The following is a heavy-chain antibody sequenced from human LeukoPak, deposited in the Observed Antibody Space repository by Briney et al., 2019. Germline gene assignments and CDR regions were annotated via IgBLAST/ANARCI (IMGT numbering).Heavy chain of an antibody. J-gene: IGHJ4*02. CDR1: GFSFSSYA. V-gene: IGHV3-23*01. CDR3: ARAMMVVANLWGVFDY. CDR2: ISGSGGST. D-gene: IGHD3-22*01. Sequence: KTGGPLRLSCAASGFSFSSYAMSWVRQAPGKGLEWVSGISGSGGSTYSADSVKGRFTISRDNSKNTLFLQMNSLRGEDTAVYYCARAMMVVANLWGVFDYWGQGTLVTVSS.